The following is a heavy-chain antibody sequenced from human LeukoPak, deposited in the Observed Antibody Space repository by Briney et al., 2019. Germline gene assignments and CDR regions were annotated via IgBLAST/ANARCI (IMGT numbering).Heavy chain of an antibody. V-gene: IGHV5-51*01. CDR3: ARSLTAAAGDY. Sequence: GESLKISCKGSAYRFTSYWIGWVRQIPGKGLEWMAIIYPADSDIRYSPSFQGQVTISADKSISTAYLQWSSLKASDTAMYYCARSLTAAAGDYWGQGTLVTVSS. D-gene: IGHD6-25*01. J-gene: IGHJ4*02. CDR2: IYPADSDI. CDR1: AYRFTSYW.